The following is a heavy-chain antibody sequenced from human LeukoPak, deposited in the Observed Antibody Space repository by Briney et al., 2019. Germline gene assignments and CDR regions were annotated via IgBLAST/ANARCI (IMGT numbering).Heavy chain of an antibody. Sequence: SEALSLTCTVSGGSIISSDYHWGWVRQPPGKGLEWIGEIFQSGSTTYNPSLSGRITVALDDSKNQFSLRLTSVTAADTAVYYCARNGEWSISHWGQGILVTVSS. J-gene: IGHJ4*02. CDR2: IFQSGST. D-gene: IGHD3-3*01. CDR3: ARNGEWSISH. CDR1: GGSIISSDYH. V-gene: IGHV4-39*07.